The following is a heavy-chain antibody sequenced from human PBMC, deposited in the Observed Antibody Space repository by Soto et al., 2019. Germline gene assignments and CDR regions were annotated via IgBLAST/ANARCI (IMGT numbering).Heavy chain of an antibody. CDR2: INPSGGST. V-gene: IGHV1-46*01. CDR1: GYTFTSYY. CDR3: AIARAIAVEIDY. Sequence: ASLKVSCKASGYTFTSYYMHWVRQAPGQGLEWMGIINPSGGSTSYAQKFQGRVTMTRDTSTSTVYMELSSLRSEDTAVYYCAIARAIAVEIDYWGQGTLVTVSS. J-gene: IGHJ4*02. D-gene: IGHD6-19*01.